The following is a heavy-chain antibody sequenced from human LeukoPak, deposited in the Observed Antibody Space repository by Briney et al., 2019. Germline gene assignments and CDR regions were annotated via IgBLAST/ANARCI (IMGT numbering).Heavy chain of an antibody. J-gene: IGHJ5*02. CDR3: ARGEQQLHWFDP. CDR2: ISAYNGNT. Sequence: GASVKVSFKTSGYTFSSYGINWVRQAPGQGLEWMGWISAYNGNTKYAQKLQGRVTMTTDTSTSTAYMELKSLRSDDTAVYYCARGEQQLHWFDPWGQGTLVTVSS. D-gene: IGHD6-13*01. CDR1: GYTFSSYG. V-gene: IGHV1-18*01.